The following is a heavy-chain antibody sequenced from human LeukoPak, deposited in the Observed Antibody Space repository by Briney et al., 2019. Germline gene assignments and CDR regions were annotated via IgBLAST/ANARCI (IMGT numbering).Heavy chain of an antibody. CDR3: ARDRGPAANYYYYGMDV. J-gene: IGHJ6*02. Sequence: PGGSLRLSCAASGFTFSDYYMSWIRQAPGKGLEWVSYISSSGSTIYYADSVKGRFTISRDNAKNSLYLQMNSLRAEDTAVYYCARDRGPAANYYYYGMDVWGQGTTVTVSS. CDR2: ISSSGSTI. CDR1: GFTFSDYY. D-gene: IGHD6-13*01. V-gene: IGHV3-11*01.